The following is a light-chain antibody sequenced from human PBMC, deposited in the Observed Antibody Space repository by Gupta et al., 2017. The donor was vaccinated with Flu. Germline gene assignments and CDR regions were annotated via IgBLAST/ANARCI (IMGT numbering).Light chain of an antibody. V-gene: IGLV2-18*02. CDR3: SSYTSTYSVV. CDR1: SSDVGSYNR. Sequence: TSSDVGSYNRVSWYQQPPGTAPKLIIYEVGNRPSGVPDRLSGSKSGNTASLTISGLQPEDEGDYYCSSYTSTYSVVFGTGTKVTVL. CDR2: EVG. J-gene: IGLJ1*01.